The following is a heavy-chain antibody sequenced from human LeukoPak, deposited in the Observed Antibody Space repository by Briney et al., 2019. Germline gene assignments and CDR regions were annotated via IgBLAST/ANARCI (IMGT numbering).Heavy chain of an antibody. CDR2: INCDEGTA. V-gene: IGHV1-46*01. CDR3: TRADSQDFDS. CDR1: GYIFINYF. D-gene: IGHD4-11*01. J-gene: IGHJ4*02. Sequence: AAVKVSCKASGYIFINYFMHWVRQDPGQGLEWMGIINCDEGTASYAQKFQGRVTITSDTSTSTVYLDLSSLKSDDTAVYFCTRADSQDFDSWGQGTLVTVSS.